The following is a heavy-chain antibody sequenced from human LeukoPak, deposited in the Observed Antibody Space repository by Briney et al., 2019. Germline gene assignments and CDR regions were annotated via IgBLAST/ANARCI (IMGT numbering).Heavy chain of an antibody. CDR3: AREGGYCSGGTCSPYYYMDV. Sequence: PGGSLRLSCTASGVTFNRYWMTWVRQAPGKGLEWVANIKQDGSEKYYVDSVKGRFTISRDNAKNSLSLQMNSLRAEDTPVYYCAREGGYCSGGTCSPYYYMDVWGKGTTVTVSS. CDR1: GVTFNRYW. CDR2: IKQDGSEK. D-gene: IGHD2-15*01. V-gene: IGHV3-7*01. J-gene: IGHJ6*03.